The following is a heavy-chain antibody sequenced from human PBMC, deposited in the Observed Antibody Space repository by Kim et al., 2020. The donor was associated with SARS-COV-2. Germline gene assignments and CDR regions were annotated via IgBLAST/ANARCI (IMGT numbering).Heavy chain of an antibody. Sequence: GGSLRLSCAASGFTFSDHAMTWVRQSPGKGLEWVAVISDTGSRTFYADSVKGRFTISRDNSKNTVYLEMNSLRAEDTALYYCAKGRQALVTSKLPFVDWGQGTLVTVSS. CDR1: GFTFSDHA. CDR3: AKGRQALVTSKLPFVD. V-gene: IGHV3-23*01. J-gene: IGHJ4*02. CDR2: ISDTGSRT. D-gene: IGHD2-21*02.